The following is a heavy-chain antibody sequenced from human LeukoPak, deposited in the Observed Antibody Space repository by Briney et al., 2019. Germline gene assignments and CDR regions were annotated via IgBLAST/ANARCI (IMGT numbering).Heavy chain of an antibody. CDR2: ISNSDGKT. CDR1: GFTFSSYA. Sequence: GGSLSLSCAASGFTFSSYAMSWVRQAPGKGLEWVSTISNSDGKTYYADSVKGRFTISRDNSKNTLYLQVNSLTAEDTAIYYCAKATGTLGNWGQGTLVIVSS. V-gene: IGHV3-23*01. CDR3: AKATGTLGN. J-gene: IGHJ4*02. D-gene: IGHD1-1*01.